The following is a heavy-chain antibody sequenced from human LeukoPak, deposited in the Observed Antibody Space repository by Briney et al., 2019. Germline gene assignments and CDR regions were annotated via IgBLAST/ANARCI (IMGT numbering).Heavy chain of an antibody. CDR1: GFNFNSKW. CDR3: ADPPSDF. J-gene: IGHJ4*02. Sequence: GGSLRLSCATSGFNFNSKWMTWVRQAPGKGLEWVANINQDGNEKYHGDSVKGRFTISRDNAKSSLFLEMSSLRAEDTAVYYCADPPSDFWGQGTLVAVSS. V-gene: IGHV3-7*01. CDR2: INQDGNEK.